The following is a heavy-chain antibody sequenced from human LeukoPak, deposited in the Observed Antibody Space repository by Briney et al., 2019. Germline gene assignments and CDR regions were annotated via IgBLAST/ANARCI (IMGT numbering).Heavy chain of an antibody. CDR1: GFTFSSYA. V-gene: IGHV3-30-3*01. CDR2: ISYDGSGK. D-gene: IGHD6-13*01. CDR3: ARDIAAAGTYFQY. Sequence: GGSLRLSCAAFGFTFSSYAMHWVRQAPGKGLEWVAVISYDGSGKYYADSVKGRFTISRDNSKNTLYLQMNSLRAEDTAVYYCARDIAAAGTYFQYWGQGTLVTVSS. J-gene: IGHJ1*01.